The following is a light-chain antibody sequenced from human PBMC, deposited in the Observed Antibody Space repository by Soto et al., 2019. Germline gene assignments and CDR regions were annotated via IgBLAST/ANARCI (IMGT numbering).Light chain of an antibody. V-gene: IGKV3-15*01. CDR1: QSVRIL. CDR3: QQYRNWPSWT. J-gene: IGKJ1*01. CDR2: GAT. Sequence: EIVLTQSPGTLSLSPGERATLSCRASQSVRILLAWYQPTPGQAPRLLIHGATTRATGIPARFSGSGSGTAFTLTISSLQSADFAVYYCQQYRNWPSWTFGQGTKVDIK.